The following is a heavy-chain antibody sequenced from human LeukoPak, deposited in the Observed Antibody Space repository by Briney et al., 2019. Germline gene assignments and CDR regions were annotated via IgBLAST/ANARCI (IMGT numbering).Heavy chain of an antibody. J-gene: IGHJ4*02. V-gene: IGHV3-23*01. CDR3: AKDQVYDFWSGYYQG. CDR2: ISGSGGST. CDR1: GFTFSSYA. D-gene: IGHD3-3*01. Sequence: PGGSLRLSCAASGFTFSSYAMSWVRQAPGKGLEWVSAISGSGGSTYYADSVKGRFTISRDNSKNTLYLQMNSLRAEDTAVYYCAKDQVYDFWSGYYQGWGQGTLVTVSS.